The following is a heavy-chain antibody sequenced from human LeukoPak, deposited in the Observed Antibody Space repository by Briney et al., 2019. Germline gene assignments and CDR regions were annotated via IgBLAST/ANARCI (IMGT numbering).Heavy chain of an antibody. V-gene: IGHV3-21*01. D-gene: IGHD3-10*01. CDR1: GFTFSSYS. Sequence: GGSLRLSCAASGFTFSSYSMNWVRQAPGKGLEWVSSISSSSSYIYYADSVKGRFTISRDNAKNSLYLQMNSLRAEDTAVYYCARESPQLGECDYWGQGTLVTVSS. CDR3: ARESPQLGECDY. J-gene: IGHJ4*02. CDR2: ISSSSSYI.